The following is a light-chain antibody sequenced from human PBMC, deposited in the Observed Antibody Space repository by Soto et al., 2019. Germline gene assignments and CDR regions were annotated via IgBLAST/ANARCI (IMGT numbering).Light chain of an antibody. CDR1: SSNXGXXX. Sequence: QSVLTQPPXVSXXXXXXXXXXXXXXSSNXGXXXXXXXXQFPGTAXXXXIYDNDKRPSGIPXRFSGSQSGTSATLGITGLQTGDDADYYCGTWDSSLSVGVFGGGTQLTVL. CDR3: GTWDSSLSVGV. CDR2: DND. V-gene: IGLV1-51*01. J-gene: IGLJ2*01.